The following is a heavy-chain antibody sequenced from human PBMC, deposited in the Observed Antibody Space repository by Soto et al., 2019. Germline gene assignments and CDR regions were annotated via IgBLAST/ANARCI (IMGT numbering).Heavy chain of an antibody. J-gene: IGHJ6*02. Sequence: QVQLQESGPGLVKPSETLSLTCTVSGGSVSSGSYYWSWIRQPPGKGLEWIGYIYYSGSTNYNPSLKSRVTISVDTSKNQFSLKLSSVTAADTAVYYCARGQITIFGVPLYYGMDVWGQGTTVTVSS. CDR2: IYYSGST. D-gene: IGHD3-3*01. V-gene: IGHV4-61*01. CDR1: GGSVSSGSYY. CDR3: ARGQITIFGVPLYYGMDV.